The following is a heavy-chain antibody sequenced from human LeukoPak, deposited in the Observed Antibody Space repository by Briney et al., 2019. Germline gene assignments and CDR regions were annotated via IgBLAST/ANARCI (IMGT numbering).Heavy chain of an antibody. J-gene: IGHJ6*02. CDR1: GGTFSSYA. Sequence: ASVKVSCKASGGTFSSYAISWVRQAPGQGLEWMGGIIPIPGTANYAQKFQGRVTITADESTSTAHMELSSLRSEDTAVYYCARAPYSSSGEGTNYYYYYGMDVWGQGTTVTVSS. V-gene: IGHV1-69*13. CDR3: ARAPYSSSGEGTNYYYYYGMDV. CDR2: IIPIPGTA. D-gene: IGHD6-13*01.